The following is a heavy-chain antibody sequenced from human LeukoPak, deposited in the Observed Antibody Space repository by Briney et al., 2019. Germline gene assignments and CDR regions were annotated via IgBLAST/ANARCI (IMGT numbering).Heavy chain of an antibody. Sequence: ASVKVSCKASEYTFTGYYIHWVRQAPGQGLEWMGWINPNSGSTDYAQKFQGRVTMTRDTSISTAYMELSRLRSDDTAVFYCARAFYYGSGSYYGYWGQGTLVTVSS. CDR3: ARAFYYGSGSYYGY. CDR2: INPNSGST. J-gene: IGHJ4*02. D-gene: IGHD3-10*01. CDR1: EYTFTGYY. V-gene: IGHV1-2*02.